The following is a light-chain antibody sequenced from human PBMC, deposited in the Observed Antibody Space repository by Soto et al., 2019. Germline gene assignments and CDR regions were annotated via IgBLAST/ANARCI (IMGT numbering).Light chain of an antibody. CDR2: WAS. Sequence: DIVMTQSPDSLAVSLGERATINWKSSQSVLYTSNNKNYLAWYQQKPGQPPKLLIDWASTRESGVPDRFSGSGYGTDFTLTISSLQAEDVPVYYCQQYYSSPYTFGQRTKLEIK. CDR3: QQYYSSPYT. J-gene: IGKJ2*01. V-gene: IGKV4-1*01. CDR1: QSVLYTSNNKNY.